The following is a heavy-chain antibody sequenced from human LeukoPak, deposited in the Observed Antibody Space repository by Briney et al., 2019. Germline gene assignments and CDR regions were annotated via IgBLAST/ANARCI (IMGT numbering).Heavy chain of an antibody. J-gene: IGHJ3*02. D-gene: IGHD3-10*01. V-gene: IGHV1-2*02. Sequence: ASVKVSCKASGYTLNPYSMHWERQAPGQGLEWMGWINPNSGGTNYAQKFQGRVTMTRDTSITTAYMELSRLRSDDTAVYYCARDLDYYGSGSFFNIWGQGTMVTVSS. CDR1: GYTLNPYS. CDR2: INPNSGGT. CDR3: ARDLDYYGSGSFFNI.